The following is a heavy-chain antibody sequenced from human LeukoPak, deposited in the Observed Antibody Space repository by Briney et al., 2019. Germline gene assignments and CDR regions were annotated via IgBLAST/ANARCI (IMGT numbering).Heavy chain of an antibody. D-gene: IGHD3-22*01. J-gene: IGHJ4*02. CDR2: INSDGSST. Sequence: GGSLRLSCAASGFTFSSYWMHWVRQAPGKGLVWVSRINSDGSSTNYADSVKGRFTISRDNAKNTLYLQMNRLRAEDTAVYYCARTYYYDTSGYNYPFDYWGQGTLVTVSS. CDR3: ARTYYYDTSGYNYPFDY. CDR1: GFTFSSYW. V-gene: IGHV3-74*01.